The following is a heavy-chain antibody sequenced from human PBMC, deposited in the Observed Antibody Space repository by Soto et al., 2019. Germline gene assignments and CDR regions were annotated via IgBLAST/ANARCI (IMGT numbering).Heavy chain of an antibody. J-gene: IGHJ5*02. D-gene: IGHD1-1*01. CDR3: VRDGTKTLRDWFDP. V-gene: IGHV4-4*07. CDR2: IYATGTT. CDR1: GASISGDY. Sequence: QVQLQESGPGLVKPSETLSLTCTVSGASISGDYWSWVRKSAGKGLEWIGRIYATGTTDYNPSLKSRVMMSVDTSKKQFSRKLRSVTAADTAVYYCVRDGTKTLRDWFDPWGQGISVTVSS.